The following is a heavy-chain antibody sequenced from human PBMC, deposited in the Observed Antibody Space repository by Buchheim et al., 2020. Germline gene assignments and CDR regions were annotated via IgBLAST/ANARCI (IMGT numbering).Heavy chain of an antibody. Sequence: EVQLVQSGAEVKKPGESLKISCKGYGFSFANFWIAWVRQMPGKGLEWLGIIYPGDSDTRYSPSFQGQVTISAAKSTTTAYPQWSSLKASDSAMYYCARTGRGAAALTDWFDPWGQGTL. CDR1: GFSFANFW. CDR3: ARTGRGAAALTDWFDP. D-gene: IGHD2-2*01. CDR2: IYPGDSDT. V-gene: IGHV5-51*03. J-gene: IGHJ5*02.